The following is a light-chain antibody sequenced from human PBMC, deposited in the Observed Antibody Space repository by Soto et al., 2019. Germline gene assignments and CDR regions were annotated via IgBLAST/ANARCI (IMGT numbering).Light chain of an antibody. CDR3: QQHDSYSYT. CDR2: DAS. Sequence: IQMTQSPSTLSASVGDRVTITCRASQSISTWVAWYQQKPGKAPKLLIYDASTLESGVPSRFSGSGAGTEFTLTISSLQPDDFATYYCQQHDSYSYTFGQGTKVDIK. V-gene: IGKV1-5*01. J-gene: IGKJ2*01. CDR1: QSISTW.